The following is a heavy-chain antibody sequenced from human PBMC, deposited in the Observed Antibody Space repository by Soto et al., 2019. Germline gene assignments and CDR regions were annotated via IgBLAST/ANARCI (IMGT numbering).Heavy chain of an antibody. CDR1: GYTFTSYG. CDR3: ARERYGSGYPCCDC. D-gene: IGHD3-22*01. J-gene: IGHJ4*02. CDR2: ISAYNGNT. V-gene: IGHV1-18*01. Sequence: QVQLVQSGAEVKKPGASVKVSCKASGYTFTSYGISWVRQAPGQGLEWMGWISAYNGNTNYAQKLQGRVTMTTDTSTSTAYMELRSLSSDDTAVDYGARERYGSGYPCCDCWGQGTLVTVSS.